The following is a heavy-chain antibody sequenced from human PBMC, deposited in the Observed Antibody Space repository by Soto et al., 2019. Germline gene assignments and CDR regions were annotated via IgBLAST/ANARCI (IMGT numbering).Heavy chain of an antibody. J-gene: IGHJ4*02. CDR3: AREPDF. CDR1: GGSISSGGYY. CDR2: IYYSGST. V-gene: IGHV4-31*03. D-gene: IGHD3-3*01. Sequence: QVQLQESGPGLVKPSQTLSLTCTVSGGSISSGGYYWSWIRQHPGKGLEWIGYIYYSGSTYYNPSPKGRVIIAVDTSKIHFSLKLSSVTPADTAVYSCAREPDFWSRGTVVTVSS.